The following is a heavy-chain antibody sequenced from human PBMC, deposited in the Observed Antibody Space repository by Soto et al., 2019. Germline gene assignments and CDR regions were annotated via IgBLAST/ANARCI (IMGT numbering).Heavy chain of an antibody. CDR2: INPSGGST. CDR3: ARSIAVADLDY. D-gene: IGHD6-19*01. V-gene: IGHV1-46*01. CDR1: GYTFTSYY. Sequence: ASLKVSCKASGYTFTSYYMHWLRQAPGQGLEWMGIINPSGGSTSYAQKFQGRVTMTRDTSTSTVYMELSSLRSEDTAVYYCARSIAVADLDYWGQGTLVTVSS. J-gene: IGHJ4*02.